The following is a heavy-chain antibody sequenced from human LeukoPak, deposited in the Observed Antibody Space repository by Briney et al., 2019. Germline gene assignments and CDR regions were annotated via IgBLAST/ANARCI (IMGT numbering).Heavy chain of an antibody. CDR2: ISGSGDNT. J-gene: IGHJ5*02. CDR1: GFTFSTYA. Sequence: PGGSLRLSCAASGFTFSTYAMSWVRQAPGKGLEWVSAISGSGDNTYYADSVKGRFTISRDNSKNTLYLQMNSLRAEDTAVYYCAKYPLQPYCSDGSCYLGGFDPWGQGTLVTVSS. D-gene: IGHD2-15*01. V-gene: IGHV3-23*01. CDR3: AKYPLQPYCSDGSCYLGGFDP.